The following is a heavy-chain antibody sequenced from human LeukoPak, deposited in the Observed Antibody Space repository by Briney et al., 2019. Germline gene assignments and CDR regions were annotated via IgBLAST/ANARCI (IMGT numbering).Heavy chain of an antibody. Sequence: GGSLRLSCAAPGFTFSSYSMNWVRQAPGKGLEWVSSISSSSYIYYADSVKGRFTISRDNAKNSLYLQMNSLRAEDTAVYYCARARYDSSGYYPLGDYWGQGTLVTVSS. J-gene: IGHJ4*02. CDR1: GFTFSSYS. CDR3: ARARYDSSGYYPLGDY. V-gene: IGHV3-21*01. CDR2: ISSSSYI. D-gene: IGHD3-22*01.